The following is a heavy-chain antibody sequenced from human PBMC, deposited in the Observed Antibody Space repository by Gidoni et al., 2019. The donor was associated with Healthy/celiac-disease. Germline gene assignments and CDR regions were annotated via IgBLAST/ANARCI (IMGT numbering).Heavy chain of an antibody. CDR1: GFTFSSYA. J-gene: IGHJ4*02. CDR2: ISGSGGST. D-gene: IGHD3-3*01. Sequence: EVQLLESGGGLVQPGGSLRLSCAASGFTFSSYAMSWVRQAPGKGLEWVSAISGSGGSTYYADSVKGRFTISRDNSKNTLYLQMNSLRAEDTAVYYCAKDTGILEWFGSTKFDYWGQGTLVTVSS. CDR3: AKDTGILEWFGSTKFDY. V-gene: IGHV3-23*01.